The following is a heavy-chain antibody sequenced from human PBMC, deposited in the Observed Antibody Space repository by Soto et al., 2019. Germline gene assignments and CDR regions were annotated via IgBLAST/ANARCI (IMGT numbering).Heavy chain of an antibody. CDR3: ANSHASGTYFFS. CDR2: ISYSGSA. Sequence: QVQLQESGPGLVKPSETLSLICTVSGGSIGGYYWNWIRQPPGKGLEWMGYISYSGSADYNPSLKSRVTISPDPPRNQFSLRLRSVTAPDTATYYCANSHASGTYFFSWGQGTLVTFSS. CDR1: GGSIGGYY. V-gene: IGHV4-59*01. J-gene: IGHJ5*02. D-gene: IGHD3-10*01.